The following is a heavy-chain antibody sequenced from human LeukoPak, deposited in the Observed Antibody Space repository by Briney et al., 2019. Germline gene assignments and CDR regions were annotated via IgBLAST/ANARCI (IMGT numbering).Heavy chain of an antibody. V-gene: IGHV3-7*01. CDR3: ARDEVITNYYYYYGMDV. CDR2: IKQDGSEK. Sequence: GGSLRLSCAASGFTFSSYWMSWVRQAPGKGLEWVANIKQDGSEKYYVDSVKGRFTISRGNAKNSLYLQMNSLRAEDTAVYYCARDEVITNYYYYYGMDVWGQGTTVTVSS. J-gene: IGHJ6*02. D-gene: IGHD3-22*01. CDR1: GFTFSSYW.